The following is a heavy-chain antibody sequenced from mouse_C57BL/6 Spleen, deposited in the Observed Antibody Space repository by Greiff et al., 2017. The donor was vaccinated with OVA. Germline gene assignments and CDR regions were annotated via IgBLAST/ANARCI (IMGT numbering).Heavy chain of an antibody. CDR2: IDPSDSYT. CDR1: GYTFTSYW. Sequence: VQLQQPGAELVMPGASVKLSCKASGYTFTSYWMHWVKQRPGQGLEWIGEIDPSDSYTNYNQKFKGKSTLTVDKSSSTAYMQLSSLTSEDSAVYYCARWGPDFDVWGTGTTVTVSS. V-gene: IGHV1-69*01. CDR3: ARWGPDFDV. J-gene: IGHJ1*03.